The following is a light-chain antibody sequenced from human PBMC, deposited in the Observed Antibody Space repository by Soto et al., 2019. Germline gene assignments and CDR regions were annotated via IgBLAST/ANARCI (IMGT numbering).Light chain of an antibody. CDR1: QSISRN. J-gene: IGKJ5*01. V-gene: IGKV1-39*01. CDR3: QQSYTTASIT. CDR2: AAS. Sequence: DIQMTQSPSSLSASVGDRVTITCRASQSISRNLNWYQHKPGKAPKLLIYAASSLQNGVPSRFSGGGSGTEFTLSISSLQPEDFGTYYCQQSYTTASITFGQGTRLXXK.